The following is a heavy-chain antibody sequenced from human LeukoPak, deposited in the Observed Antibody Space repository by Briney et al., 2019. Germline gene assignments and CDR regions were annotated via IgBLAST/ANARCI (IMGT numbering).Heavy chain of an antibody. V-gene: IGHV3-21*01. Sequence: GGSLRLSCAASGFTFSSYSMNWVRQAPGKGLEWVSSISSSSSYIYYADSVKGRFTISRDNAKNSLYLQMNSLRAEDTAVYYCARRESRREDFGYWGQGTLVTVSS. D-gene: IGHD1-26*01. CDR2: ISSSSSYI. CDR3: ARRESRREDFGY. J-gene: IGHJ4*02. CDR1: GFTFSSYS.